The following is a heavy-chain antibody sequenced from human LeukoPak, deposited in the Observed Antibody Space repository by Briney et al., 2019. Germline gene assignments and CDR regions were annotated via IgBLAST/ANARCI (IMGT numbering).Heavy chain of an antibody. V-gene: IGHV3-23*01. D-gene: IGHD3-22*01. Sequence: GGSLRLSCAASGFTFSSSAMTWVRQAPGKGLEWVSTITGSDDRTYYADSVKGHFTIFRDFSKNTVHLQMNSLRVEDTAMYYCAKGPQLNSGYHPDYWGQGTLVTVSS. CDR3: AKGPQLNSGYHPDY. J-gene: IGHJ4*02. CDR2: ITGSDDRT. CDR1: GFTFSSSA.